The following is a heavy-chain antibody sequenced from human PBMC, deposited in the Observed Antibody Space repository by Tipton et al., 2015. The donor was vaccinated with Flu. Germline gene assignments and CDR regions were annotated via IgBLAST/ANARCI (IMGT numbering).Heavy chain of an antibody. V-gene: IGHV3-23*01. CDR2: ISGGGGKT. Sequence: SLRLSCAASGFTFSRYAMSWVRQAPGKGLEWVSGISGGGGKTYFADSVKGRFTISRDNSRNMLYLQMNSLRAEDTAVYYCAKVIPELVAGLEYWGQGTLVTVSS. CDR3: AKVIPELVAGLEY. D-gene: IGHD2-8*02. CDR1: GFTFSRYA. J-gene: IGHJ4*02.